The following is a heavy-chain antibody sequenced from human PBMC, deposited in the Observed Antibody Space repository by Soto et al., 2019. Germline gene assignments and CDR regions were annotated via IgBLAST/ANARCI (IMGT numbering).Heavy chain of an antibody. CDR1: VGTFSSYV. J-gene: IGHJ1*01. Sequence: QLVQSGAEVKKPGASVKISCKASVGTFSSYVISCLLQAPGQGLEWMGGVIPILGQTDYAPNLQGRVTITADVYTRTAYMELNILTSAYTAVYFCARVGGVGAPPGTDFWGQVTLVTVSS. D-gene: IGHD1-26*01. V-gene: IGHV1-69*01. CDR2: VIPILGQT. CDR3: ARVGGVGAPPGTDF.